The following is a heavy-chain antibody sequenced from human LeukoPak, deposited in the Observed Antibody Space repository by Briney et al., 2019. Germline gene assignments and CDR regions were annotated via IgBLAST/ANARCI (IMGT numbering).Heavy chain of an antibody. CDR2: ISAYNGNT. CDR1: GYTFTSYG. Sequence: ASVKVSCKASGYTFTSYGISWVRQAPGQGLEWMGWISAYNGNTNYAQKLQGRVTMTTDTSTSTAYMELRSLRSDDTAVYYCARVGEVYYYDSSGYPTGTFDYWGQGTLVTVSS. D-gene: IGHD3-22*01. CDR3: ARVGEVYYYDSSGYPTGTFDY. V-gene: IGHV1-18*01. J-gene: IGHJ4*02.